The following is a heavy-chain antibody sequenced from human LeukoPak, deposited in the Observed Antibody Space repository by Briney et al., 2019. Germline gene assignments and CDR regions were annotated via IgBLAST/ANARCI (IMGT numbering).Heavy chain of an antibody. CDR3: ARVRGSYYLDY. CDR2: ISSSISTI. D-gene: IGHD1-26*01. J-gene: IGHJ4*02. CDR1: GFTFSSYS. V-gene: IGHV3-48*01. Sequence: GGSLRLSCAASGFTFSSYSMNWVRQTPGKGLEWVSYISSSISTIYYADSVKGRFTISRDNAKNSLYLQMNSLRAEDTAVYHCARVRGSYYLDYWGQGTLVTVSS.